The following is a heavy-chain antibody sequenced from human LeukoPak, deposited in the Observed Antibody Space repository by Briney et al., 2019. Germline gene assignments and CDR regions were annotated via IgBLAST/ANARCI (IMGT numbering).Heavy chain of an antibody. Sequence: GGSLRLSCVASGFTFSRDWMSWVRQAPGEGLEWVANIKEDGSAQYYADSVKGRFTISGDNTKNSLYLQMNSLTAEDTAVYYCARTTAMVTIFDYWGQGTLVTVSS. CDR2: IKEDGSAQ. D-gene: IGHD5-18*01. V-gene: IGHV3-7*01. CDR1: GFTFSRDW. J-gene: IGHJ4*02. CDR3: ARTTAMVTIFDY.